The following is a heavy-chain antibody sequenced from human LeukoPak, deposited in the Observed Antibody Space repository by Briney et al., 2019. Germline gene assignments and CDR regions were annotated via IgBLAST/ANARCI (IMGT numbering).Heavy chain of an antibody. J-gene: IGHJ4*02. D-gene: IGHD2-21*02. CDR2: IWYDGSDK. CDR1: GFAFSNFG. CDR3: ARRVPSQVVTDYFDY. Sequence: GGSLRLSCATSGFAFSNFGIHWVRQAPGKGLEWVAVIWYDGSDKYYADSVKGRFTISRDSSKNTLYLQMNSLRAEDTAVYYCARRVPSQVVTDYFDYWGQGALVTVSS. V-gene: IGHV3-33*01.